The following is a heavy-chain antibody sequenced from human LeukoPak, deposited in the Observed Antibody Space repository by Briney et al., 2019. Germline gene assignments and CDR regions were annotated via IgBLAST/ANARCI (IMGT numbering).Heavy chain of an antibody. CDR1: GGTFSSYA. CDR2: IIPIFGTA. J-gene: IGHJ4*02. Sequence: GASVKVSCKASGGTFSSYAISWVRQAPGQGLEWMGGIIPIFGTANYAQKFQGRVTITTDESTSTAYMELSSLRSEDTAVYYCASNREIYFDYWGQETLVTVSS. D-gene: IGHD1-14*01. CDR3: ASNREIYFDY. V-gene: IGHV1-69*05.